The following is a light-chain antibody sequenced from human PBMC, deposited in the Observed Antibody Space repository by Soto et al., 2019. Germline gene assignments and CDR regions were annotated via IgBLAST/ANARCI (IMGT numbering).Light chain of an antibody. Sequence: QSALTQPASVSGSPGQSITISCTGTSSDVGGYNYVSWYQQHPGKAPKLMIYDVSYRPPGVSNRFSGSKSVNTASLTISGLQAEDEADYYCSSYTSSSALVFGTGTKLTVL. CDR1: SSDVGGYNY. CDR3: SSYTSSSALV. J-gene: IGLJ1*01. V-gene: IGLV2-14*03. CDR2: DVS.